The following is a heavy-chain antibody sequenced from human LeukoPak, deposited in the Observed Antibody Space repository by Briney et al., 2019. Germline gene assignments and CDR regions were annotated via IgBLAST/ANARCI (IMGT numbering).Heavy chain of an antibody. D-gene: IGHD3-10*01. V-gene: IGHV4-38-2*02. J-gene: IGHJ5*02. Sequence: SETLSLTCTVSGYSISSGYYWGWIRQPPGKGLEWIGSIYHSGSTYYNPSLKSRVTISVDTSKNQFSLKLSSVTAADTAVYYCARGGVILLWFGYNWFDPWGQGTLVTVSS. CDR1: GYSISSGYY. CDR2: IYHSGST. CDR3: ARGGVILLWFGYNWFDP.